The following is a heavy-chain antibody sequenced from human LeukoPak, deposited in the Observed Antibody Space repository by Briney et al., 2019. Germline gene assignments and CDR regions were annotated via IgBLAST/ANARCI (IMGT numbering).Heavy chain of an antibody. V-gene: IGHV5-51*01. Sequence: GESLKISCKGSGYIFSSDWIGWVRQMPGKGLECMGIVYPGDSETRYSPSFQGQVTISADKSINTAYLQWSSLKASDTAIYYCARQQSISWRNWFDPWGQGTQVTVSS. CDR2: VYPGDSET. CDR1: GYIFSSDW. CDR3: ARQQSISWRNWFDP. J-gene: IGHJ5*02. D-gene: IGHD6-13*01.